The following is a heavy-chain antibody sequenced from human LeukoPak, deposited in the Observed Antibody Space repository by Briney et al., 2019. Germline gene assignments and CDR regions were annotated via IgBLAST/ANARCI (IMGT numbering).Heavy chain of an antibody. CDR2: ISPGGTTV. V-gene: IGHV3-48*03. J-gene: IGHJ4*02. Sequence: PGGSLRLSCAPSGFTFSSFDMKWVRQAPGKGLEWVSYISPGGTTVYYADSVKGRFTISRDNAKNSLSLQMNSLRAEDTAVYYCARGASGSSWGQGTLVTVSS. D-gene: IGHD6-13*01. CDR1: GFTFSSFD. CDR3: ARGASGSS.